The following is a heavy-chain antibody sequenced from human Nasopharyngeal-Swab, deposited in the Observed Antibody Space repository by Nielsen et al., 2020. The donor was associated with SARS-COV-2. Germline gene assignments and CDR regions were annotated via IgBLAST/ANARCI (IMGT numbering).Heavy chain of an antibody. J-gene: IGHJ6*02. CDR1: GFTFSSYA. V-gene: IGHV3-23*01. CDR3: AKSVAAAGPDYYYGLDV. D-gene: IGHD6-13*01. Sequence: GESLKISCAASGFTFSSYAMSWVRQAPGKGLEWVSAISGSGGSTYYADSVKGRFTNSRDNSKNTLYLQMNSLRAEDTAVYYCAKSVAAAGPDYYYGLDVWGQGTTVTVSS. CDR2: ISGSGGST.